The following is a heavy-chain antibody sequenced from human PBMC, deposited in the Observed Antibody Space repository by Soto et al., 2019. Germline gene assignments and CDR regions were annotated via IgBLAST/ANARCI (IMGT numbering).Heavy chain of an antibody. V-gene: IGHV3-7*01. J-gene: IGHJ4*02. CDR3: TRDRSGTMLF. CDR1: GFTFSNYW. CDR2: MNQDGSER. D-gene: IGHD1-7*01. Sequence: EVQLVDSGGGLVQPGGSLRLSCTASGFTFSNYWMSWVRQAPGEGLEWVANMNQDGSERYYVDSVKGRFPISRDNAKNSLYLQVSSLRAEDTAIYYCTRDRSGTMLFWGQGTLVTVSS.